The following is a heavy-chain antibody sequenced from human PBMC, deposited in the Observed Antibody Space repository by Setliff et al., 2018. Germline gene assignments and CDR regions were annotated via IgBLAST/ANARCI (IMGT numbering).Heavy chain of an antibody. J-gene: IGHJ4*02. CDR2: IFYSGSA. V-gene: IGHV4-61*05. CDR1: GGSITSGRYY. D-gene: IGHD3-22*01. CDR3: ARQDRFYDSSGQTQYYFDY. Sequence: SETLSLTCTVSGGSITSGRYYWGWIRQPPGQGLEWIGYIFYSGSARYNPSLESRVTMSVDTSKNQISLKLTSVTAADTAVYYCARQDRFYDSSGQTQYYFDYWGQGTLVTVSS.